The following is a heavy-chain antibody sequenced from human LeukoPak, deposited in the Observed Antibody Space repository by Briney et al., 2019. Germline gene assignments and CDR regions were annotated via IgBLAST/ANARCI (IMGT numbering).Heavy chain of an antibody. D-gene: IGHD3-3*01. V-gene: IGHV4-61*09. CDR2: ILTSGSI. CDR1: GGSINSDEYW. CDR3: ARIDTYYDFWSGPDY. Sequence: SETLSLTCTVSGGSINSDEYWWSWIRQPAGKGLEWIGHILTSGSINYNPSLKSRVTISVDTSKNQFSLKLSSVTAADTAVYYCARIDTYYDFWSGPDYWGQGTLVTVSS. J-gene: IGHJ4*02.